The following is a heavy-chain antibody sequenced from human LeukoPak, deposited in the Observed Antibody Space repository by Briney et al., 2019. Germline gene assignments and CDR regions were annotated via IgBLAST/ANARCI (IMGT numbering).Heavy chain of an antibody. J-gene: IGHJ4*02. Sequence: PGGSLRLSCAASGFTFSRYSMNWVRQAPGKGLEWVSAISRSSAYILYADSVKGRFTISRDNGKNSLYLQMNSLRAEDTAVYYCARDGSQEENYGSGSYIMADYWGQGTLVTVSS. CDR1: GFTFSRYS. CDR2: ISRSSAYI. V-gene: IGHV3-21*01. D-gene: IGHD3-10*01. CDR3: ARDGSQEENYGSGSYIMADY.